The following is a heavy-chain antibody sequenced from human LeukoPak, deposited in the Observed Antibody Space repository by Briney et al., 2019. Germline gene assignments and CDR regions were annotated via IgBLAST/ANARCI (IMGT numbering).Heavy chain of an antibody. V-gene: IGHV1-46*02. Sequence: ASVKVSFKASGYTFNTYYMHWVRQAPGQGLEWMGVSNPTGGRTTYAQEFQDRISMTRDTSTSTVFMERSSLKSEDTAVYYCTRELGGSYNDFWGQGTLVTVSS. J-gene: IGHJ4*02. CDR2: SNPTGGRT. CDR3: TRELGGSYNDF. CDR1: GYTFNTYY. D-gene: IGHD1-26*01.